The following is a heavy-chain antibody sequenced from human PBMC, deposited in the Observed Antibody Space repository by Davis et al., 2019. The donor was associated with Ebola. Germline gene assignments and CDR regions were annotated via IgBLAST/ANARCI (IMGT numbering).Heavy chain of an antibody. D-gene: IGHD2-21*02. CDR1: GGSVSSGSYY. V-gene: IGHV4-61*01. Sequence: PSETLSLTCTVSGGSVSSGSYYWSWIRQPPGKGLEWIGYIYYSGSTNYNPSLKSRVTISVDTSKNQFSLKLSSVTAADTAVYYCARDEAYCGGDCYRGRDYYYGMDVWGQGTTVTVSS. CDR2: IYYSGST. J-gene: IGHJ6*02. CDR3: ARDEAYCGGDCYRGRDYYYGMDV.